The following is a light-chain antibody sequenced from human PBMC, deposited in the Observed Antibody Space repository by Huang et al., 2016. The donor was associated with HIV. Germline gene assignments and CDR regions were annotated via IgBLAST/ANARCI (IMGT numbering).Light chain of an antibody. CDR2: VAS. Sequence: EIVLTQSPGTLSLSPGARATLSCRASQSVSSSYLAWYQQKPGQAPRLLIYVASSSATGIPARFRGSWSGTDFTLTISRLEPEDFAMYYCQQYGSSTRTFGQGTKVEIK. CDR3: QQYGSSTRT. J-gene: IGKJ1*01. CDR1: QSVSSSY. V-gene: IGKV3-20*01.